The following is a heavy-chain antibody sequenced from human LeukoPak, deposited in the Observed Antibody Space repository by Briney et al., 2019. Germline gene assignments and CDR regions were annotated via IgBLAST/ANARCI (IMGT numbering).Heavy chain of an antibody. Sequence: SETLSLTCTVSGGSISSSSYSWGWIRQPPGKGLEWIGSIYYSGSTYYNPSLKSRVTISVDTSKNQFSLKLSSVTAADTAVYYCARLPLYRNIAVAGTVDYWGQGTLVTVSS. V-gene: IGHV4-39*01. J-gene: IGHJ4*02. CDR2: IYYSGST. D-gene: IGHD6-19*01. CDR3: ARLPLYRNIAVAGTVDY. CDR1: GGSISSSSYS.